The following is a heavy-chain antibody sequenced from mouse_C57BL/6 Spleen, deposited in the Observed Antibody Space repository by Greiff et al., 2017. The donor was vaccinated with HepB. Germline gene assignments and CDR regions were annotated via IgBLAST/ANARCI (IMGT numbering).Heavy chain of an antibody. CDR3: AREAYGSSFAY. Sequence: DVQLQESGPGMVKPSQSLSLTCTVTGYSITSGYDWHWIRHFPGNKLEWMGYISYSGSTNYNPSLKSRISITHDTSKNHFFLKLNSVTTEDTATYFCAREAYGSSFAYWGQGTLVTVSA. V-gene: IGHV3-1*01. J-gene: IGHJ3*01. CDR1: GYSITSGYD. CDR2: ISYSGST. D-gene: IGHD1-1*01.